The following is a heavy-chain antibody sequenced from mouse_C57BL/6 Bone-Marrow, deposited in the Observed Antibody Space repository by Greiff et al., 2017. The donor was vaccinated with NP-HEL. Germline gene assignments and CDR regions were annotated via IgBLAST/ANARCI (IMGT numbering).Heavy chain of an antibody. CDR2: IYPGAGDT. Sequence: VQLQESGAELVKPGASVKISCKASGYAFSSYWMNWVKQRPGKGLEWIGQIYPGAGDTNYNGKFKGKATLTADKSSSTAYMPLSSLTSEDSAVYFCAREGELGRPLGYWGQGTTLTVSS. J-gene: IGHJ2*01. CDR3: AREGELGRPLGY. D-gene: IGHD4-1*01. CDR1: GYAFSSYW. V-gene: IGHV1-80*01.